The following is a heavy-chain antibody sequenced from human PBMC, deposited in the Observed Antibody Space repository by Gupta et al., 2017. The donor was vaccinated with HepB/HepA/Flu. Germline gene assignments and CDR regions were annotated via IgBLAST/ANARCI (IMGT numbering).Heavy chain of an antibody. V-gene: IGHV4-39*01. CDR2: IYYSGST. J-gene: IGHJ5*02. CDR3: ARHRITPAPNWFDP. Sequence: QLQLQESGPGLVKPSETLSLTCTVSGGSISSSSYYWGWIRQPPGKGLEWIGSIYYSGSTYYNPSLKSRVTISVDTSKNQFSLKLGSVTAADTAVYYCARHRITPAPNWFDPWGQGTLVTVSS. CDR1: GGSISSSSYY. D-gene: IGHD3-10*01.